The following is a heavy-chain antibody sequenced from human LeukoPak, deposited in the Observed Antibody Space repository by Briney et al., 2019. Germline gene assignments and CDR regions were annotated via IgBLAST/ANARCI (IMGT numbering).Heavy chain of an antibody. CDR2: ISGSGGST. D-gene: IGHD5-24*01. V-gene: IGHV3-23*01. CDR3: AKDLYGGYNISPAFDY. Sequence: PGGSLRLSCAASGFTFSDYYMSWVRQAPGKGLEWVSAISGSGGSTYYADSVKGRFTISRDNSKNTLYLQMNSLRAEDTAVYYCAKDLYGGYNISPAFDYWGQGTLVTVSS. CDR1: GFTFSDYY. J-gene: IGHJ4*02.